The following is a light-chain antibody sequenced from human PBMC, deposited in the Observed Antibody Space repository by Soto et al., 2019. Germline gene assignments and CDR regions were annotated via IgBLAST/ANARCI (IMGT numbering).Light chain of an antibody. CDR2: EGN. CDR3: CSYAGSSTVL. Sequence: QSALTQPASVSGSPGQSITISCTGTSSDVGGYNLVSWYQQHSGIAPKLMIYEGNKRPSGVSNRFSGSKSGNTASLTISGLQAEDEANYYCCSYAGSSTVLFGGGTKLTVL. V-gene: IGLV2-23*01. CDR1: SSDVGGYNL. J-gene: IGLJ2*01.